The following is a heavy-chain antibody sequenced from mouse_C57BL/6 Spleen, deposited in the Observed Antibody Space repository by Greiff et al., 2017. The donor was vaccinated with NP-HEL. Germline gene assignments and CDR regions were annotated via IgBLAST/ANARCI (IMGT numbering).Heavy chain of an antibody. D-gene: IGHD2-3*01. V-gene: IGHV1-55*01. CDR1: GYTFTSYW. CDR3: AREGDGYYRGYFDY. Sequence: VQLQQPGAELVKPGASVKMSCKASGYTFTSYWITWVKQRPGQGLEWIGDIYPGSGSTNYNEKFKSKATLTVDTSSSTAYMQLSSLTSEDSAVYYCAREGDGYYRGYFDYWGQGTTLTVSS. J-gene: IGHJ2*01. CDR2: IYPGSGST.